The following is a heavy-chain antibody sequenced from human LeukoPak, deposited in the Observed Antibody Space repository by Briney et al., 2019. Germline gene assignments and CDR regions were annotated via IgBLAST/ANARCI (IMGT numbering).Heavy chain of an antibody. D-gene: IGHD3-22*01. CDR1: GGTFISYA. CDR2: IIPIFGTA. Sequence: SVKVSCKASGGTFISYAISWVRQAPGQGLEWMGGIIPIFGTANYAQKFQGRVTITADESTSTAYMELSSLRSEDTAVYYCARDSRYYDSSGYYLSYWGQGTLATVSS. J-gene: IGHJ4*02. V-gene: IGHV1-69*13. CDR3: ARDSRYYDSSGYYLSY.